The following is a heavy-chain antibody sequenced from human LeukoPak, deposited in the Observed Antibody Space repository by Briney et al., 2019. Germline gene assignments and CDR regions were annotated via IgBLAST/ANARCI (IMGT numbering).Heavy chain of an antibody. Sequence: SETLSLTCTVSGGSIRDNNYYWGWIRQPPGKGLEWIGGIFHSGRTFYNPSLRSRVSMSVDTSKKQIALTVSSVTAADTAVYYCARLLSYDILTDNYYKYYMDVWGKGATVTVPS. D-gene: IGHD3-9*01. V-gene: IGHV4-39*01. CDR3: ARLLSYDILTDNYYKYYMDV. CDR1: GGSIRDNNYY. CDR2: IFHSGRT. J-gene: IGHJ6*03.